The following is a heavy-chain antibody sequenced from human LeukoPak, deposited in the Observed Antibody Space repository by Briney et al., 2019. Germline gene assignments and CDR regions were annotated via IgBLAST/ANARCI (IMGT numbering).Heavy chain of an antibody. CDR3: ARLIGMATSYFDY. D-gene: IGHD5-24*01. V-gene: IGHV4-39*01. Sequence: SETLSLTCTVSGGSLSTSSYYWGWIRQPPGKGLEWIGSIYYSGSTYLNPSLKNRLTISVDTSKNQFSLRLYSVTAADTAVYYCARLIGMATSYFDYWGQGTLVTVSS. CDR2: IYYSGST. CDR1: GGSLSTSSYY. J-gene: IGHJ4*02.